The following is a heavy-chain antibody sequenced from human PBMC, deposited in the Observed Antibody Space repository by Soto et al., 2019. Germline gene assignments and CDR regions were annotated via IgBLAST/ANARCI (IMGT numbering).Heavy chain of an antibody. V-gene: IGHV3-74*01. J-gene: IGHJ4*02. CDR3: VRDNNWSFDY. CDR2: IGPDGSNI. D-gene: IGHD1-1*01. Sequence: PWWSLRLSCAASGFICSRHWMHWFRQAPGKRLVGVSHIGPDGSNIWEADSVQGRFTISRDNARNRLYLQMNSLRDEDTAIYYCVRDNNWSFDYWGQGILATVSS. CDR1: GFICSRHW.